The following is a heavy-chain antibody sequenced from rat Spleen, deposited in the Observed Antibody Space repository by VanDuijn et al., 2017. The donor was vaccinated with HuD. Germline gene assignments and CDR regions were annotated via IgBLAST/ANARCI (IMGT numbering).Heavy chain of an antibody. CDR2: ISYDGGST. Sequence: EVQLVESGGGLVQPGRSLKLSCAASGFTFSNYGMAWVRQAPKKGLEWVAYISYDGGSTYYRDSVKGRFTISKENAKSTLYLQMNSLKSEDTATYYCTRGGNYDYDHWGQGVMVTVSS. J-gene: IGHJ2*01. CDR1: GFTFSNYG. D-gene: IGHD1-10*01. V-gene: IGHV5-20*01. CDR3: TRGGNYDYDH.